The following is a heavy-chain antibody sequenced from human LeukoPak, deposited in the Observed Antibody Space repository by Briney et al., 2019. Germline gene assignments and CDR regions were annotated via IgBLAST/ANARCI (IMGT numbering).Heavy chain of an antibody. Sequence: GESLKIPCKGSGYSFTSYWIGWVRQMPGKGLEWMGIIYPGDSDTRYSPSFQGQVTISADKSISTAYLQWSSLKASDTAMYYCARRVQYYYDSSGYPAAFDIWGQGTMVTVSS. CDR2: IYPGDSDT. CDR1: GYSFTSYW. D-gene: IGHD3-22*01. J-gene: IGHJ3*02. V-gene: IGHV5-51*01. CDR3: ARRVQYYYDSSGYPAAFDI.